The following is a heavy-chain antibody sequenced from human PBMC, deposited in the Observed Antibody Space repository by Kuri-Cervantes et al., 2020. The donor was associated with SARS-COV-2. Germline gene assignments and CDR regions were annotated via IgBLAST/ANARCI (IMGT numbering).Heavy chain of an antibody. D-gene: IGHD4-17*01. Sequence: GGSLRLSCAASGFTFSNAWMSWVRQAPGKGLEWVGRIKSKTDGGTTDYAAPVKGRFTISRDDSKNTLYLQMNSLKTEDTAVYYCTTRDSMTTVTPYAFDIWGQGTMVTVSS. CDR2: IKSKTDGGTT. J-gene: IGHJ3*02. V-gene: IGHV3-15*01. CDR3: TTRDSMTTVTPYAFDI. CDR1: GFTFSNAW.